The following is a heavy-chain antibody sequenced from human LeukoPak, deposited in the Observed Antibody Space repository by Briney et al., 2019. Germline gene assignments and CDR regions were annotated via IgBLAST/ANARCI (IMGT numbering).Heavy chain of an antibody. CDR2: IEKDGSGI. Sequence: PGGSLRLSCAVFEFPFSDSWMYWVRQAPGKGLEGVANIEKDGSGISYVDSVQGRFIISRDNAKNSLYLQMNSLRVEDTAVYFCAGGNSMNVWGKGTAVTVSS. D-gene: IGHD1/OR15-1a*01. J-gene: IGHJ6*04. V-gene: IGHV3-7*03. CDR1: EFPFSDSW. CDR3: AGGNSMNV.